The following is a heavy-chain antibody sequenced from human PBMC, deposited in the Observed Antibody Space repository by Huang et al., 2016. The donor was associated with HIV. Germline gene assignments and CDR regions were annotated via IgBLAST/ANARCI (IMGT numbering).Heavy chain of an antibody. CDR3: ARGPRITMVRGIMISLDY. D-gene: IGHD3-10*01. J-gene: IGHJ4*02. Sequence: QVQLQESGPGLVKPSQTLSLTCTVSGGSITSGTYYWTWIRQPAGKGLEWIGKIYSSGSTNYNPSVKSRVYMSLDTSKNQFSLKLSSVVAADTAVYYCARGPRITMVRGIMISLDYWGQGALVTVSS. V-gene: IGHV4-61*09. CDR2: IYSSGST. CDR1: GGSITSGTYY.